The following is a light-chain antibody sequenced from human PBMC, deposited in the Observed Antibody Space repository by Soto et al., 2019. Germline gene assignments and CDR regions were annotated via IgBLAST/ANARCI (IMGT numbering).Light chain of an antibody. CDR2: GAS. CDR1: QSVSSSY. V-gene: IGKV3-20*01. CDR3: QHYGSSPYT. J-gene: IGKJ2*01. Sequence: IVLTQSPGTLSLSPGERATLSCRASQSVSSSYLAWFQQKPGQAPRLLIYGASSRATGIPDRFSGSGSGTEFTLTITRLEPEDFAMYYCQHYGSSPYTFGQGTKLEIK.